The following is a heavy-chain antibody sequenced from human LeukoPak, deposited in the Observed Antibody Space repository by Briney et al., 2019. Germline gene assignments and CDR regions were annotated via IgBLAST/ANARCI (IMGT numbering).Heavy chain of an antibody. D-gene: IGHD3-10*01. CDR2: ISAYNGNT. CDR1: GYTFTTYG. V-gene: IGHV1-18*01. J-gene: IGHJ3*02. Sequence: GASVKVSCKASGYTFTTYGIIWVRQAPGQGLEWMGWISAYNGNTNYAQKLHGRVTMTTDTSTTTAYMELWSLRSDDTAVYYCARGGSITTIRGVIITDAFDIWGQGTMVTVSS. CDR3: ARGGSITTIRGVIITDAFDI.